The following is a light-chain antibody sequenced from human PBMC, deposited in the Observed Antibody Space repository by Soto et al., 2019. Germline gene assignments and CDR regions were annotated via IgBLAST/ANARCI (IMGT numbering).Light chain of an antibody. Sequence: DIQMTQSPSTLSASEGDRVTITCRASQSISSWLAWYQQKPGKAPKLLIYDASSLESGVPSRFSGSGSGTEFTLTISSLQPDDFATYYCQQYNSYLFGQGTKVDIK. CDR2: DAS. CDR3: QQYNSYL. V-gene: IGKV1-5*01. J-gene: IGKJ1*01. CDR1: QSISSW.